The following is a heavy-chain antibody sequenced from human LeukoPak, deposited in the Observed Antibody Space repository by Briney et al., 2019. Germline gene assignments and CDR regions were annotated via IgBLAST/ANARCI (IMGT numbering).Heavy chain of an antibody. CDR1: RGTFSSYA. Sequence: ASVKVSCKASRGTFSSYAISWVRQAPGQGLEWMGWISHYTNYPQKFQGRVTLTTDTSTSTAYMELRSLRSDDTAVYYCARMRVYSDDVDFDYWGQGTLVTVSS. D-gene: IGHD5-12*01. CDR3: ARMRVYSDDVDFDY. V-gene: IGHV1-18*01. CDR2: ISHYT. J-gene: IGHJ4*02.